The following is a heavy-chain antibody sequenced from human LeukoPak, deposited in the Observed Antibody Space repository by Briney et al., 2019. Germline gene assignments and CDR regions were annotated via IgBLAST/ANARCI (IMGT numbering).Heavy chain of an antibody. D-gene: IGHD3-22*01. CDR3: ARGGEMVIPNYYYYYGMDV. Sequence: ASVKVSCKASGYTFTSYGISWVRQAPGQGLEWMGWISAYNGNTNYAQKLQGRVTMTTDTSTSTAYMELRSLRSDDTAVYYCARGGEMVIPNYYYYYGMDVWGQGTTVTVSS. J-gene: IGHJ6*02. CDR2: ISAYNGNT. V-gene: IGHV1-18*01. CDR1: GYTFTSYG.